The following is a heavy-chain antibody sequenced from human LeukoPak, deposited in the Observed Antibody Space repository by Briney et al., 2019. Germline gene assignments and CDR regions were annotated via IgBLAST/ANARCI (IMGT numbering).Heavy chain of an antibody. CDR1: GFTFDDYG. CDR3: ARAESLHRWSGEWDYYYYMDV. CDR2: IYSGGST. D-gene: IGHD3-10*01. Sequence: PGGSLRLSCAASGFTFDDYGMSWVRQAPGKGLEWVSVIYSGGSTYYADSVKGRFTISRDNSKNTLYLQMNSLRAEDTAVYYCARAESLHRWSGEWDYYYYMDVWGKGTTVTVSS. V-gene: IGHV3-53*01. J-gene: IGHJ6*03.